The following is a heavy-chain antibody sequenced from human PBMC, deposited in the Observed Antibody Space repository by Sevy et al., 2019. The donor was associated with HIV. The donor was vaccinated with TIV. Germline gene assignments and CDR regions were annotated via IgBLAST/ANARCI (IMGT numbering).Heavy chain of an antibody. CDR3: AKDDGDYADY. J-gene: IGHJ4*02. Sequence: GGSLRLSCAASGFTFSSYGMHWVRQAPGKGLEWVTFIRYDGSNKYYADSVKGRFTISRDNSKNTLYLQMNSLRAEDTAVYYCAKDDGDYADYWGQGTLVTVSS. CDR1: GFTFSSYG. V-gene: IGHV3-30*02. CDR2: IRYDGSNK. D-gene: IGHD4-17*01.